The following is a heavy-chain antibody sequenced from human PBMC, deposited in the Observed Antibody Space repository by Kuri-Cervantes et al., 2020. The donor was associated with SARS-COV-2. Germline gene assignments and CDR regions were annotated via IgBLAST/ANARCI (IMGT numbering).Heavy chain of an antibody. D-gene: IGHD3-3*01. CDR2: IRSKAYGGTT. CDR3: TRDDFWSGYWGY. V-gene: IGHV3-49*04. J-gene: IGHJ4*02. Sequence: GGSLRLSCTASGFTFGDYAMSWVRQAPGKGLEWVGFIRSKAYGGTTEYAASVKGRFTISRDDSKSIAYLQMNSLKTEDTAVYYRTRDDFWSGYWGYWGQGTLVTVSS. CDR1: GFTFGDYA.